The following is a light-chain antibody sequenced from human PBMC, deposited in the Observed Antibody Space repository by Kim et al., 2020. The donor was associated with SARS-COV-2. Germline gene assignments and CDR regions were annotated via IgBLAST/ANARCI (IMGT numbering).Light chain of an antibody. J-gene: IGLJ2*01. CDR2: DVS. V-gene: IGLV2-14*03. Sequence: QSALTQPASVSGSPGQSITISRTGTSSDIGSYNYVSWYQQHPDKAPKLLIYDVSIRPSGVSYRFSGSKSGNTASLTISGLQAEDETDYYCSSYTTTNTLVFGGGTQLTVL. CDR1: SSDIGSYNY. CDR3: SSYTTTNTLV.